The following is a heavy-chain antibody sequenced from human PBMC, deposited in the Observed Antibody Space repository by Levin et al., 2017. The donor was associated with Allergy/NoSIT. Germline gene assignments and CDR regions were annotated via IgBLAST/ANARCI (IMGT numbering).Heavy chain of an antibody. D-gene: IGHD3-10*01. CDR3: AKSPQGSGYYFDY. CDR2: ISANGGST. V-gene: IGHV3-23*01. Sequence: LSLTCAASGFTFSGYAMSWVRQAPGKGLEWVSSISANGGSTYYADSVKGRFTISRDTSQNTLYLQMNSLRAEDTAVYYCAKSPQGSGYYFDYRGQGTLLTVSS. CDR1: GFTFSGYA. J-gene: IGHJ4*02.